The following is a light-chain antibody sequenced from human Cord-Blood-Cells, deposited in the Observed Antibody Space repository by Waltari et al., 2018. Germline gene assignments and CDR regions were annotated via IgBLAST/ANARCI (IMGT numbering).Light chain of an antibody. CDR2: AVS. J-gene: IGLJ3*02. CDR3: SSYTSSSTWV. V-gene: IGLV2-14*03. Sequence: QSALTQPASVSGSPGQSTTLSCTGPSSDVGGSHYVSWYQQHPGKAPQLMLYAVSNCPSGVSNRFSGSKSGNTASLTISGLQAEDEADYYCSSYTSSSTWVFGGGTKLTVL. CDR1: SSDVGGSHY.